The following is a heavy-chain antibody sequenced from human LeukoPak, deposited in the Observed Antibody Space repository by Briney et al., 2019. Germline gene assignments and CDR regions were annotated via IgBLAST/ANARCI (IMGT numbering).Heavy chain of an antibody. D-gene: IGHD1-26*01. CDR3: ARHSGSYYDAFDI. Sequence: PSQTLSLTCAVSGGSISSGGYSWSWIRQPPGKGLEWIGYIYHSGSTYYNPSLKSRVTISVDRSKNQFSLKLSSVTAAGTAVYYCARHSGSYYDAFDIWGQGTMVTVSS. CDR1: GGSISSGGYS. V-gene: IGHV4-30-2*01. CDR2: IYHSGST. J-gene: IGHJ3*02.